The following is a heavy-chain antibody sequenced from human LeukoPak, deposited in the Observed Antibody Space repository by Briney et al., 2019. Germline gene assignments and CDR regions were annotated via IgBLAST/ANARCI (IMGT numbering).Heavy chain of an antibody. Sequence: GGSLRLSCAASGFTFSSNVMRWVHQAPGKGLEWVSSISGSGGSTEYADSVKGRFTISRDNSKNTLYLQMNNLRAEDTAIYYCAKGLSGSKYFDYWGQGTLVTVSS. CDR1: GFTFSSNV. CDR2: ISGSGGST. D-gene: IGHD1-26*01. V-gene: IGHV3-23*01. CDR3: AKGLSGSKYFDY. J-gene: IGHJ4*02.